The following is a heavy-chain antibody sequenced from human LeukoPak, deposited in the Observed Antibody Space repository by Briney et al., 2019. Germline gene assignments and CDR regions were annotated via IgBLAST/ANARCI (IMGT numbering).Heavy chain of an antibody. V-gene: IGHV4-4*07. Sequence: SETLSLTCTVSGGSISSYYWSWIRQPAGKGLEWIGRIYTSGSTNYNPSLKSRVTMSVDTSKNQFSLRLTSVTAADTAVYYCARELWFVNAPGSWFDPWGQGTLVTVSS. CDR1: GGSISSYY. D-gene: IGHD3-10*01. J-gene: IGHJ5*02. CDR3: ARELWFVNAPGSWFDP. CDR2: IYTSGST.